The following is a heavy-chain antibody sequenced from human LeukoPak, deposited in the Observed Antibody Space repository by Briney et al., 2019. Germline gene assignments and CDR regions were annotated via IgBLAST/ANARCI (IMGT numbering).Heavy chain of an antibody. D-gene: IGHD3-9*01. V-gene: IGHV3-21*01. J-gene: IGHJ4*02. Sequence: GGSLRLSCAASGFTFSSYSMNWVRQAPGKGLEWVSSISSSSSYIYYADSVKGRFTISRDNAKNSLYLQMNSLRAEDTAVYYCARDDILTAGVDYWGQGTLVTISS. CDR1: GFTFSSYS. CDR3: ARDDILTAGVDY. CDR2: ISSSSSYI.